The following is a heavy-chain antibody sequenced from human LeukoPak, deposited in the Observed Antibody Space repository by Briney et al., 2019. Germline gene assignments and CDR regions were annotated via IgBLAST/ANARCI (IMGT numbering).Heavy chain of an antibody. J-gene: IGHJ5*02. CDR3: AKAPKMATMNNWFDP. D-gene: IGHD5-24*01. CDR2: IKQDGSET. V-gene: IGHV3-7*03. CDR1: GFTFINYW. Sequence: PGGSLRLSCAASGFTFINYWMGWVRQAPGKGLEWVANIKQDGSETYYVDSVKGRFTISRDNAKNSLYLQMNSLRAEDTALYYCAKAPKMATMNNWFDPWGQGTLVTVSS.